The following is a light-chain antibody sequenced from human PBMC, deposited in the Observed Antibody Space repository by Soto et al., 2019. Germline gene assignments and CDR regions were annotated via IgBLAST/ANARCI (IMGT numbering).Light chain of an antibody. CDR3: CSYAGGNTYV. Sequence: QSVMTQPVSASGSPGQSVTISCTGTSSDVGNYNYVSWYQHHPAKAPKVMIYEVSKRPSGVSNRFTGSKSGNTASLTISGLQAEDEADYYCCSYAGGNTYVFGTGTKVTVL. V-gene: IGLV2-23*02. CDR1: SSDVGNYNY. CDR2: EVS. J-gene: IGLJ1*01.